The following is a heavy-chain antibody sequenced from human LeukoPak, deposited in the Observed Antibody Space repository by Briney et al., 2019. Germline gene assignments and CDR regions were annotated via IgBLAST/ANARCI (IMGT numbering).Heavy chain of an antibody. D-gene: IGHD3-10*01. J-gene: IGHJ4*02. V-gene: IGHV3-23*01. CDR1: GFTFSSYG. Sequence: HTGESLRLSCAASGFTFSSYGMSWVRQAPGKGLEWVSGIRGSGGSTYYADSVKGRFTISRDNSKNTLYLQMNSLRAEDTALYYCAKDRHYFGSGSYYIDYWGQGTLVTVSS. CDR3: AKDRHYFGSGSYYIDY. CDR2: IRGSGGST.